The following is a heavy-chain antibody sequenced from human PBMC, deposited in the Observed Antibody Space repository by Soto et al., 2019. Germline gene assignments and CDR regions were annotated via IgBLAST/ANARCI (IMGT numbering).Heavy chain of an antibody. D-gene: IGHD7-27*01. CDR2: IPNNGSP. J-gene: IGHJ5*02. CDR3: ARIGWGGES. Sequence: PSETLSLTCSVSGGSVRTGSYHWSWIRQPPGKGLEWIGFIPNNGSPDYNPSLKSRVVVSIDRSKNQFSLKVNSVTAADTAVYFCARIGWGGESWGQGTLVTVLL. CDR1: GGSVRTGSYH. V-gene: IGHV4-61*01.